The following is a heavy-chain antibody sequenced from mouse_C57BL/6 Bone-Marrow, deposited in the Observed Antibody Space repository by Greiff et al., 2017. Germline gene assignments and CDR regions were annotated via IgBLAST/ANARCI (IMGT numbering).Heavy chain of an antibody. V-gene: IGHV5-6*01. CDR3: ARRGFDYYGSSPYAMDY. Sequence: EVHLVESGGDLVKPGGSLKLSCAASGFTFSSYGMSWVRQTPDKRLEWVATISSGGSYTYYPDSVKGRFTISRDNAKNTLYLQMSSLKSEDTAMXYCARRGFDYYGSSPYAMDYWGQGTSVTVSS. CDR2: ISSGGSYT. CDR1: GFTFSSYG. D-gene: IGHD1-1*01. J-gene: IGHJ4*01.